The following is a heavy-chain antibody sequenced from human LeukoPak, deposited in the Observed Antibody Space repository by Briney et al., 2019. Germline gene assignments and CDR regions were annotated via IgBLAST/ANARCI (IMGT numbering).Heavy chain of an antibody. D-gene: IGHD3-22*01. V-gene: IGHV3-23*01. J-gene: IGHJ4*02. CDR1: GFIFSNYG. CDR3: AKAHDPTYYYDSSGYYNTYYFDY. CDR2: ISGGGGET. Sequence: PGGSLRLSCAASGFIFSNYGMSWVRQAPGKGLEWVSDISGGGGETHYADSVKGRFTISRDNSKNTLYLQMNSLRAEDTAVYYCAKAHDPTYYYDSSGYYNTYYFDYWGQGTLVTVSS.